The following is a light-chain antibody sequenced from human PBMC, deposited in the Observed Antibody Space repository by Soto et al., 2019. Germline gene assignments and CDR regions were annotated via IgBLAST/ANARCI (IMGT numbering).Light chain of an antibody. V-gene: IGLV2-14*03. Sequence: QSVLTQPASVSGSPGQSITISCTGTSSDVGGYNYVSWYQKHPGKAPKLMIYDVINRPSGVSNRFSGSKSGNTASLTISGLQAEDEGDYYCSSYTSGTTLLVFGGGTKVTVL. J-gene: IGLJ2*01. CDR1: SSDVGGYNY. CDR2: DVI. CDR3: SSYTSGTTLLV.